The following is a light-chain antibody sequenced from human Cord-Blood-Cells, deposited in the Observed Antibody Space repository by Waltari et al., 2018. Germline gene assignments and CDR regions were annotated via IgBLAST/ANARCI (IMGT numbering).Light chain of an antibody. CDR1: SSDVGGYNY. V-gene: IGLV2-8*01. CDR2: EIS. J-gene: IGLJ1*01. Sequence: QSALTQPPSASGSPGQSVTISCPGTSSDVGGYNYVSWYQQPPGKAPKLIIYEISKRPSGVPVRFSGSKSGNTASLTGSGLRAEDEADYYCISYAGSNNDVFGTGTKVAVL. CDR3: ISYAGSNNDV.